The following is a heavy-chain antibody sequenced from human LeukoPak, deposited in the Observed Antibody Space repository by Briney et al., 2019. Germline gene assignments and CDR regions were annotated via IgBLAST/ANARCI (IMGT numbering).Heavy chain of an antibody. Sequence: SETLSLTCTVSGGSISSHYWSWIRQPPGKGLEWIGYIYYSGSTNYNPSLKSRVTISVDTSKNQFSLKLSSVTTADTAVYYCARAPGYSSSWYLAGGYFDYWGQGTLVTVSS. J-gene: IGHJ4*02. CDR2: IYYSGST. CDR1: GGSISSHY. V-gene: IGHV4-59*11. CDR3: ARAPGYSSSWYLAGGYFDY. D-gene: IGHD6-13*01.